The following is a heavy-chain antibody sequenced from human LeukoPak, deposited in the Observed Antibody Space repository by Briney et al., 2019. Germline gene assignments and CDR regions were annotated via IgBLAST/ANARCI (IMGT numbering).Heavy chain of an antibody. CDR3: AKDDRDGYNPGSWGAFDI. Sequence: GGSLRLSCTVSGFTLSSYEMSWIRQAPGKGLEWVSSIDYSGGSSYYADSVKGRFTISRDNSKNTLYLQMNSLRAEDTAVYYCAKDDRDGYNPGSWGAFDIWGQGTMVTVSS. V-gene: IGHV3-23*01. D-gene: IGHD5-24*01. J-gene: IGHJ3*02. CDR1: GFTLSSYE. CDR2: IDYSGGSS.